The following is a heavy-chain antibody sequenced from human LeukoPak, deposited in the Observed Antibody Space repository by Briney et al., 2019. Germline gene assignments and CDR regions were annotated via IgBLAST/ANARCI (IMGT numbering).Heavy chain of an antibody. Sequence: GGSLRLSCAASGFTFSSYGMHWVRQAPGKGLEWVAVIWYDGSNKYYADSVKGRFTISRDNSKNTLYLQMNSLRAEDTAVYYCARGRDGSQSPIDDWGQGTLVTVSS. CDR1: GFTFSSYG. CDR3: ARGRDGSQSPIDD. J-gene: IGHJ4*02. CDR2: IWYDGSNK. D-gene: IGHD5-24*01. V-gene: IGHV3-33*01.